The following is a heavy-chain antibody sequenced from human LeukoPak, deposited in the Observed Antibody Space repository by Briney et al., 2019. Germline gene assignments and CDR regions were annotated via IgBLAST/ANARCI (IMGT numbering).Heavy chain of an antibody. CDR3: ARESGYCSGGSCYPTVPY. V-gene: IGHV3-48*03. CDR1: GFTFSSYE. CDR2: ISSSGSTI. Sequence: GGSLRLSCAASGFTFSSYEMNWVRQAPGKGLEWVSYISSSGSTIYYADSVKGRFTISRDNAKNSLYLQMNSLRAEDTAVYYCARESGYCSGGSCYPTVPYWGQGTLVTVSS. J-gene: IGHJ4*02. D-gene: IGHD2-15*01.